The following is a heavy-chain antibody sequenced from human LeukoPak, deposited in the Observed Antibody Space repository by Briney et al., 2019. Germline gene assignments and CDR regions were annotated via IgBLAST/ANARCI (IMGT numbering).Heavy chain of an antibody. V-gene: IGHV4-39*01. J-gene: IGHJ4*02. CDR3: ARGTFYYYYGSGSYYYTRLEYFDY. D-gene: IGHD3-10*01. Sequence: SETLSLTCTVSGGSISSSSYYWGWIRQPPGKGLEWIGSIYYSGSTYYNPSLKSRVTISVDTSKNQFSLKLSSVTAADTAVYYCARGTFYYYYGSGSYYYTRLEYFDYWGQGTLVTVSS. CDR2: IYYSGST. CDR1: GGSISSSSYY.